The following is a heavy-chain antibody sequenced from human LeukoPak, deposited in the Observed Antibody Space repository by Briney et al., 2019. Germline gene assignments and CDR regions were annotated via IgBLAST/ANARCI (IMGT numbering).Heavy chain of an antibody. CDR2: IYPGDSRT. J-gene: IGHJ4*02. Sequence: GESLQISCKGSGYRFTTYWIAWVRQMPGKGLEWMGIIYPGDSRTEYSPSFQGQVTMSADKSINTAYLHWNSLKASDTAMYFCATGGPNFVWGSYPADYWGQGTLVTVSS. CDR1: GYRFTTYW. D-gene: IGHD3-16*02. CDR3: ATGGPNFVWGSYPADY. V-gene: IGHV5-51*01.